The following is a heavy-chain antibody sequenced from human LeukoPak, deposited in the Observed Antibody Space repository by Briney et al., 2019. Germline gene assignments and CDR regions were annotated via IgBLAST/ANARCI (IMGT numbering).Heavy chain of an antibody. V-gene: IGHV1-2*02. CDR1: GYTFTGYY. D-gene: IGHD5-18*01. Sequence: ASVKVSCKASGYTFTGYYMHWVRQAPGQGLEWMGWINPNSGGTNYAQKFQGRVTMTRDTSISTAYMELSRLRSDDTAVYYCARDSALDTAMVTGYFDYWGQGTLVTVSS. CDR3: ARDSALDTAMVTGYFDY. J-gene: IGHJ4*02. CDR2: INPNSGGT.